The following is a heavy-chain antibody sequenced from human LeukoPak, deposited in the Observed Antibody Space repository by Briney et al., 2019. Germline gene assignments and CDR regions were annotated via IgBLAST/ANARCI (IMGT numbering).Heavy chain of an antibody. CDR3: ARAPSPGVGATVYNY. CDR1: GYSFTSYW. CDR2: IYPGDSDT. D-gene: IGHD1-26*01. Sequence: PGESLKISCKGSGYSFTSYWIGWVRQMPGKGLEWMGIIYPGDSDTRYSPSFQGQVTISADKSISTAYLQWSSLKASDTAMYYCARAPSPGVGATVYNYWGQGTLVTVSS. V-gene: IGHV5-51*01. J-gene: IGHJ4*02.